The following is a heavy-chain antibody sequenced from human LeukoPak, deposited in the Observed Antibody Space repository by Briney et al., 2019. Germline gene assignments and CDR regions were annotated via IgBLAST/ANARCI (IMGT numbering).Heavy chain of an antibody. CDR3: ARDIVVVPAAYDY. CDR1: GYTFTGYC. V-gene: IGHV1-2*02. Sequence: ASVKVSCKASGYTFTGYCMHWVRQAPGQGLEWMGWINPNSGGTNYAQKFQGRVTMTRDTSISTAYMELSRLRSDDTAVYYCARDIVVVPAAYDYWGQGTLVTVSS. CDR2: INPNSGGT. J-gene: IGHJ4*02. D-gene: IGHD2-2*01.